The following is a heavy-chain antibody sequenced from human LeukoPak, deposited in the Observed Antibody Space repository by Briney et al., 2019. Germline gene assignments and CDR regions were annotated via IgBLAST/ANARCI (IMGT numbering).Heavy chain of an antibody. Sequence: PGGSLRLSCAASGLTFDDHGMNWVRQAPGKGLEWVSYISSSGTTISYAQSVKGRFTITRDNAQNSLTLHMNTLRADDTAVYYCAKDGGTHFDHWGQGTLVTVSS. CDR3: AKDGGTHFDH. CDR1: GLTFDDHG. J-gene: IGHJ4*02. CDR2: ISSSGTTI. V-gene: IGHV3-48*01. D-gene: IGHD1-7*01.